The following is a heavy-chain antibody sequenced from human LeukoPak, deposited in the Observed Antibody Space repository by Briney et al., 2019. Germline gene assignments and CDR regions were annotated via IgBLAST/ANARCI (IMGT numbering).Heavy chain of an antibody. J-gene: IGHJ6*02. CDR3: ARDWITMVREYSYYYYYGMDV. D-gene: IGHD3-10*01. Sequence: ASVKVSCKASGYTFTSYYMHWVRQAPGQGLEWMGIINPSGGSTSYAQKFQGRVTMTRDTSTSTVYVELSSLRSEDTAVYYCARDWITMVREYSYYYYYGMDVWGQGTTVTVSS. V-gene: IGHV1-46*01. CDR1: GYTFTSYY. CDR2: INPSGGST.